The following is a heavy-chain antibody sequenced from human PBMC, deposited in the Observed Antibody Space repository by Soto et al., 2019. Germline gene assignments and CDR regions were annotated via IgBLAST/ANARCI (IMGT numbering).Heavy chain of an antibody. CDR2: IIPKFGTT. CDR3: ARADRNWFDP. CDR1: GDTFSSYG. J-gene: IGHJ5*02. V-gene: IGHV1-69*13. Sequence: SVKVSCKASGDTFSSYGISCVRQAPGQGLEFMGGIIPKFGTTNYAQKFRGRVTITADESTSTSKNQFSLKLSSVTAADTAVYYCARADRNWFDPWGQGTLVTVPS.